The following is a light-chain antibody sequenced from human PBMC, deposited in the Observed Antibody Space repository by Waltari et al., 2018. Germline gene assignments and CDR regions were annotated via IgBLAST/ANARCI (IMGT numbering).Light chain of an antibody. CDR3: QQYYSTPYT. Sequence: DIVMTQSPDSLAVSLGERATINCKSSQSVLYSSNHKNYLAWYQQKHGQPPKLLIYWASTRESGVPDRFSGSGSGTDFTLTISSLQAEDVAVYYCQQYYSTPYTFGQGTKLEIK. J-gene: IGKJ2*01. V-gene: IGKV4-1*01. CDR1: QSVLYSSNHKNY. CDR2: WAS.